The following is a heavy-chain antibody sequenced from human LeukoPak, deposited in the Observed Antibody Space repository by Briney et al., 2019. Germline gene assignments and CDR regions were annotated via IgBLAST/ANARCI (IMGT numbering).Heavy chain of an antibody. D-gene: IGHD2-2*01. V-gene: IGHV4-38-2*02. CDR3: ARAGDCSSTSCYSWFDP. J-gene: IGHJ5*02. CDR2: IYHSGST. Sequence: SETLSLTCTGSGYSISSGYYWGWIRQPPGKGLEWIGSIYHSGSTYYNPSLKSRVTISVDTSKNQFSLKLSSVTAADTAVYYCARAGDCSSTSCYSWFDPWGQGTLVTVSP. CDR1: GYSISSGYY.